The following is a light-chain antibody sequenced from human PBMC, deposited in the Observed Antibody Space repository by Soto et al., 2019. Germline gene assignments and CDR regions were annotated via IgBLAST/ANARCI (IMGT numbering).Light chain of an antibody. V-gene: IGLV2-8*01. CDR2: EVS. CDR3: SSYVGGNNYV. CDR1: SSYVRDFNY. J-gene: IGLJ1*01. Sequence: QSVLTQPPSASGSPGQSLTISCTGTSSYVRDFNYISWYQQHPGKAPKLMIYEVSKRPSGVPDRFSGSKSGNTASLTVSGLQAEDEADYYCSSYVGGNNYVFGTGTKLTVL.